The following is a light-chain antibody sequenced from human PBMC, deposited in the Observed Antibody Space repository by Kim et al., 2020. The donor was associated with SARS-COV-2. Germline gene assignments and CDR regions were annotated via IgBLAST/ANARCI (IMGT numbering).Light chain of an antibody. J-gene: IGKJ5*01. CDR1: QSIPTS. CDR3: QHSYGLPIT. CDR2: AAS. Sequence: DIQMTQSPSSLSASVGDRVTITCRASQSIPTSLNWYQQKAGKAPKVLIYAASSLQSEVPSRFSGSGSGTDFTLTINSLQPEDFATYYCQHSYGLPITFGQGTRLEIK. V-gene: IGKV1-39*01.